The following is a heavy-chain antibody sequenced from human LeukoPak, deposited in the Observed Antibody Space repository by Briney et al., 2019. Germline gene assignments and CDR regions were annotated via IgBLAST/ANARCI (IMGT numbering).Heavy chain of an antibody. Sequence: ASVKVSCKASGGTFSSYAISWVRQAPGQGLEWMGGIIPIFGTANYAQKFQGRVTITADESTSTAYMELSSLRSEDTAVYYCARAYSGYDPDDAFDIWGQGTMVTVSS. CDR2: IIPIFGTA. CDR3: ARAYSGYDPDDAFDI. V-gene: IGHV1-69*13. D-gene: IGHD5-12*01. CDR1: GGTFSSYA. J-gene: IGHJ3*02.